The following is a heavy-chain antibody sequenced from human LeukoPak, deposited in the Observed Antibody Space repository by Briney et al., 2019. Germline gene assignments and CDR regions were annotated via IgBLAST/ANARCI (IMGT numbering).Heavy chain of an antibody. Sequence: GGSLRPSCVASGFTFSSYSMHWVRQAPGKGLEWVSSISSSSSYIYYADSVKGRFTISRDNAKNSLHLQMNSLRAEDTAVYYCVASLIVTTIVDWFDPWGQGTLVTVSS. V-gene: IGHV3-21*01. CDR1: GFTFSSYS. CDR3: VASLIVTTIVDWFDP. J-gene: IGHJ5*02. D-gene: IGHD5-12*01. CDR2: ISSSSSYI.